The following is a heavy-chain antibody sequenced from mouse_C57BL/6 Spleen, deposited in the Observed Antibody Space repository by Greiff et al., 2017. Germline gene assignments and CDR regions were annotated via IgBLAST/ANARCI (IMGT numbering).Heavy chain of an antibody. CDR2: IHPSDSDT. Sequence: QVQLQQPGAELVKPGASVKVSCKASGYTFTSYWMHWVKQRPGQGLEWIGRIHPSDSDTNYNQKFKGKATLTVDKSSSTAYMQLSSLTSEDSAVYYCAMGAQATEYARDYWGQGTSVTVSS. V-gene: IGHV1-74*01. J-gene: IGHJ4*01. CDR3: AMGAQATEYARDY. D-gene: IGHD3-2*02. CDR1: GYTFTSYW.